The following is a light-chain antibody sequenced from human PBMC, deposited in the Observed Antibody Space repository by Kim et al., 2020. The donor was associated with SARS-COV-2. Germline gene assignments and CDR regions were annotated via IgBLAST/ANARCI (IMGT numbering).Light chain of an antibody. Sequence: DIQMTQSPSSLSVFLGDSVTITCRASQDIGNYLAWFQQKPGKAPKSLIYHTFSLQSGVPSRFSGSGSGTVFTLTISSLQPEDFGTYYCQQYNSYPYTFGQGTKLEI. V-gene: IGKV1-16*01. CDR2: HTF. CDR1: QDIGNY. J-gene: IGKJ2*01. CDR3: QQYNSYPYT.